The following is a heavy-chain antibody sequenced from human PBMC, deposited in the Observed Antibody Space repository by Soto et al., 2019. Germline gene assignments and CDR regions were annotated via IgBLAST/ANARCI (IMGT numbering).Heavy chain of an antibody. CDR3: ARTYYYDSGGVIYYYYGMDV. V-gene: IGHV1-69*12. J-gene: IGHJ6*02. CDR1: GGTFSTYA. Sequence: QVQLVQSGAEVKKPGSSVKVSCKASGGTFSTYAISWVRQAPGQGLEWMGGIIPKFGTANYAQKFQGRVTITADESTSTAYMGLNSLRSEDTAVYYCARTYYYDSGGVIYYYYGMDVWGQGTTVTVSS. CDR2: IIPKFGTA. D-gene: IGHD3-22*01.